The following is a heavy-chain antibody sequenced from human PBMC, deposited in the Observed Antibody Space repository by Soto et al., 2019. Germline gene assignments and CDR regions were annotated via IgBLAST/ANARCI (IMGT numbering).Heavy chain of an antibody. CDR1: GFTVSSNY. CDR3: ARDRVMHYYYMDV. V-gene: IGHV3-66*01. J-gene: IGHJ6*03. CDR2: IYSGGST. Sequence: EVQLVESGGGLVQPGGSLRLSCAASGFTVSSNYMSWVRQAPGKGLEWVSVIYSGGSTYYADSVKGRFTISRDNSKNTLYLQMNSLRAEDTAVYYCARDRVMHYYYMDVWGKGTTVTVSS. D-gene: IGHD3-16*01.